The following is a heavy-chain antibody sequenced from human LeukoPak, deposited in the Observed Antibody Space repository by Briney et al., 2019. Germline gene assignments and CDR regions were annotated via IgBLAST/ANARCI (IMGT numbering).Heavy chain of an antibody. D-gene: IGHD2-2*01. Sequence: ASVKVSCEASGYSFTRYGINWVRQAPGQGLEWMGWISAYSGDTNYAQKVQGRVTITRNTSISTAYMELSSLRSEDTAVYYCARAPRWPSVAPAAELDYWGQGTLVTVSS. J-gene: IGHJ4*02. CDR2: ISAYSGDT. CDR3: ARAPRWPSVAPAAELDY. CDR1: GYSFTRYG. V-gene: IGHV1-8*03.